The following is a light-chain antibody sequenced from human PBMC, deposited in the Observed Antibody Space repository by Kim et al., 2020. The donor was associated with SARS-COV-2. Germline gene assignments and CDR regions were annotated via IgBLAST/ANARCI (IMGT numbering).Light chain of an antibody. CDR1: QAIRND. CDR3: LQDYNYPWT. V-gene: IGKV1-6*01. J-gene: IGKJ1*01. CDR2: AAS. Sequence: AAVGDRVTITCRASQAIRNDLAWYQQKPGKAPKFLIYAASTLESRVPSRFSGSGSGTDFTLTISSLQPEDFATYYCLQDYNYPWTFGQGTKVDIK.